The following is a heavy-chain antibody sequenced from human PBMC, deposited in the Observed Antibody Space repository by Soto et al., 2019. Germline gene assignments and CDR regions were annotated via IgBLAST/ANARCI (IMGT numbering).Heavy chain of an antibody. Sequence: EVQLVESGGGLVKPGGSLRLSCAASGFTFSSYSMNWVRQAPGKGLEWVSSISSSSSYIYYADSVKGRFTISRDNAKNSPYLHMNSLRAEDTAVYYCIAVANGDRLEDYWGQGTLVTVSS. CDR2: ISSSSSYI. V-gene: IGHV3-21*01. D-gene: IGHD6-19*01. CDR1: GFTFSSYS. J-gene: IGHJ4*02. CDR3: IAVANGDRLEDY.